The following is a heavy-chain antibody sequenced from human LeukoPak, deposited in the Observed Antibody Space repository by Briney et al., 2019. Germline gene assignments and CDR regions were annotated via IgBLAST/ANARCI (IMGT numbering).Heavy chain of an antibody. Sequence: SETLSLTCTVSGGSISSYYWSWIRQPPGKGLEWIGYIYYSGSTNYNPSLKSRVTISVDTSKNQFSLKLSSVTAADTAVYYCGRGYYTTGVFSENNYYYYMDVWGKGTTVTVSS. J-gene: IGHJ6*03. D-gene: IGHD2-8*01. V-gene: IGHV4-59*12. CDR3: GRGYYTTGVFSENNYYYYMDV. CDR1: GGSISSYY. CDR2: IYYSGST.